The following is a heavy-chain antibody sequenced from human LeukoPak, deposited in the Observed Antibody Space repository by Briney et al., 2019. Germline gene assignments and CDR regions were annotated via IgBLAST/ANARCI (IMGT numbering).Heavy chain of an antibody. Sequence: SETLSLTCTVSGGSVSSGSYYWSWIRRPPGKGLEWIGYIYYSGSTNYNPSLKSRVTISVDTSKNQFSLKLSSVTAADTAVYYCARDPSVGPVNAFDIWGQGTMVTVSS. J-gene: IGHJ3*02. CDR3: ARDPSVGPVNAFDI. CDR2: IYYSGST. V-gene: IGHV4-61*01. D-gene: IGHD4-17*01. CDR1: GGSVSSGSYY.